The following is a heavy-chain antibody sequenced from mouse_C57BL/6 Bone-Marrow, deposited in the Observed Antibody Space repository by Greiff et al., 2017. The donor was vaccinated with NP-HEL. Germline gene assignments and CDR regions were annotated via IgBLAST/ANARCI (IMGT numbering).Heavy chain of an antibody. CDR1: GFTFSDYY. V-gene: IGHV5-12*01. J-gene: IGHJ4*01. Sequence: EVHLVESGGGLVQPGGSLKLSCAASGFTFSDYYMYWVRQTPEKRLEWVAYISNGGGSTYYPDTVKGRFTISRDNAKNTLYLQMSRLKSEDTAMYYCARRFYDYDYAMDYWGQGTSVTVSS. D-gene: IGHD2-4*01. CDR3: ARRFYDYDYAMDY. CDR2: ISNGGGST.